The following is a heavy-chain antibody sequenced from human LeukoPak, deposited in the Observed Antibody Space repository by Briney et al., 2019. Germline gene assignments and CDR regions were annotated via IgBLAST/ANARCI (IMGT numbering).Heavy chain of an antibody. V-gene: IGHV4-4*07. D-gene: IGHD3-22*01. CDR1: GGSISSYY. CDR3: ARVRGDSSGYYYGITIFDY. CDR2: IYTSGST. J-gene: IGHJ4*02. Sequence: SETLSLTCTVSGGSISSYYWSWIRQPAGKGLEWIGRIYTSGSTNHNPSLKSRVTMSVDTSKNQFPLKLSSVTAADTAVYYCARVRGDSSGYYYGITIFDYWGQGTLVTVSS.